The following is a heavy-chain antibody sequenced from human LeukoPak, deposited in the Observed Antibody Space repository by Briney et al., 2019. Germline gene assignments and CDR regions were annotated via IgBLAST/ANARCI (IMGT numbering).Heavy chain of an antibody. V-gene: IGHV3-21*01. J-gene: IGHJ6*04. CDR3: AKDVTTACVPPAYYGMDV. CDR2: ISVSGDYI. Sequence: GGSLRLSCAASGFTFSSYTMTWVRQAPGKGLEWVSSISVSGDYIYYADSVKGRFTISRDNAKNSLNLEMHSLRVEESAVYSCAKDVTTACVPPAYYGMDVWGKGTTVTVSS. CDR1: GFTFSSYT. D-gene: IGHD2-2*01.